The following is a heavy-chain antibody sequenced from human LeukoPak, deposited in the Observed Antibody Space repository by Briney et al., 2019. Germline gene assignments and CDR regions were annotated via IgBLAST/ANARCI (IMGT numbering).Heavy chain of an antibody. Sequence: PSETLSLTCAVSGFSISSGYYWGWIRQPPGKGLEWIGSMYRSGSTSYNPSLKGRVTISLETSKNQVSLKLSSVTAADTAVYYCARRDRWFDPWGQGTLVTVSS. J-gene: IGHJ5*02. CDR2: MYRSGST. CDR3: ARRDRWFDP. CDR1: GFSISSGYY. V-gene: IGHV4-38-2*01.